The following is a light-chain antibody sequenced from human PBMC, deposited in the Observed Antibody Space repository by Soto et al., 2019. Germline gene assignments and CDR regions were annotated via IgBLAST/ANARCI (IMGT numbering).Light chain of an antibody. CDR3: QQYNIWPST. Sequence: VITRSPATLSVTPGERATLSCRASQSVSSLLAWYQQKPRQAPRLLIYDTSTRATGIPARFSGSGSGTDFTLTISSLQSEDFAISYCQQYNIWPSTFGQGTKVAIK. J-gene: IGKJ2*01. CDR1: QSVSSL. V-gene: IGKV3-15*01. CDR2: DTS.